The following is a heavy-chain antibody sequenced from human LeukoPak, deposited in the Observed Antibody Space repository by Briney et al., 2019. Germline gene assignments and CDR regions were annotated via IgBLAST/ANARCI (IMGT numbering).Heavy chain of an antibody. J-gene: IGHJ4*02. CDR3: ARSRDGYTPGDY. D-gene: IGHD5-24*01. CDR2: IYYSGST. V-gene: IGHV4-59*01. CDR1: GGSISSYY. Sequence: SETLSLTCTVSGGSISSYYWSWIRQPPGKGLEWIGYIYYSGSTNYNPSLKSRVTISVDTSKNQFSLKLSSVTAADTAVYYCARSRDGYTPGDYWGQGTLVTVSS.